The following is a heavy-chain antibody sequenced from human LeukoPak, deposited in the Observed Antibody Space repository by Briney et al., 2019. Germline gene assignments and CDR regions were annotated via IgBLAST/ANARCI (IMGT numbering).Heavy chain of an antibody. J-gene: IGHJ6*03. CDR1: GYAFTSYD. D-gene: IGHD3-3*01. Sequence: SVKVSCKASGYAFTSYDITWVRQATGQGLEWMGGIIPTFGTANYAQKFQGRVTITADESTSTAYMELRSLRSDDTAVYYCARVPAGDYDFWSGSLYYYYYMDVWGKGTTVTVSS. V-gene: IGHV1-69*13. CDR2: IIPTFGTA. CDR3: ARVPAGDYDFWSGSLYYYYYMDV.